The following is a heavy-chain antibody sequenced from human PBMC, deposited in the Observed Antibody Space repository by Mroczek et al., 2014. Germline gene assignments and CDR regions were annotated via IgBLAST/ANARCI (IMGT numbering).Heavy chain of an antibody. CDR2: IYYSGST. J-gene: IGHJ6*03. CDR1: GGSISSSSYY. CDR3: ARQPDIVVVPAASMDV. V-gene: IGHV4-39*01. Sequence: QVQLQESGPGLVKPSETLSLTCTVSGGSISSSSYYWGWIRQPPGKGLEWIGSIYYSGSTYYNPSLKSRVTISVDTSKNQFSLKLSSVTAADTAVYYCARQPDIVVVPAASMDVWGKGTTVTVSS. D-gene: IGHD2-2*01.